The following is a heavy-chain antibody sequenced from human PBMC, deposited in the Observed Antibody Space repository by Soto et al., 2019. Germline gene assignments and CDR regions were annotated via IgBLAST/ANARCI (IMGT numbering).Heavy chain of an antibody. CDR3: AKVSTQHRSTECLLS. CDR2: INWDGSNT. D-gene: IGHD6-6*01. V-gene: IGHV3-43*01. CDR1: GVNFDDYS. Sequence: GGSLRLSCAASGVNFDDYSMHWVRQAPGKGLEWVSLINWDGSNTYYADSVKGRFTISRDNSRNSVYLEMNSLRTEDTALYLFAKVSTQHRSTECLLSWGTGTLVTVFS. J-gene: IGHJ5*02.